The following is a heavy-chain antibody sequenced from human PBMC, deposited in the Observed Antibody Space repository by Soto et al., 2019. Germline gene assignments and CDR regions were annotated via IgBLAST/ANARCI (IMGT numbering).Heavy chain of an antibody. D-gene: IGHD4-17*01. J-gene: IGHJ1*01. CDR3: ARESDYGDYGSEYFQH. CDR1: GFTFSSYS. CDR2: ISSSSSTI. Sequence: GGSLRLSCAASGFTFSSYSMNWVRQAPGKGLEWVSYISSSSSTIYYADSVKGRFTISRDNAKNSLYLQMNSLRAEDTAVYYCARESDYGDYGSEYFQHWGQGTLVTVSS. V-gene: IGHV3-48*01.